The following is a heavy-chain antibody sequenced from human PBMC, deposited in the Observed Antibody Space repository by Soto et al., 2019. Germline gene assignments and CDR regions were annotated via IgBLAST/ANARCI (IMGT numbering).Heavy chain of an antibody. Sequence: ASVKVSCKASGYTFTGYYMHWVRQAPGQGLEWMGWINPNSGGTNYAQKFQGWVTMTRDTSISTAYMELSRLRSDDTAVYYCARGYCSSTSCYGLFDYWGQGTPVTVS. CDR1: GYTFTGYY. CDR3: ARGYCSSTSCYGLFDY. D-gene: IGHD2-2*01. J-gene: IGHJ4*02. V-gene: IGHV1-2*04. CDR2: INPNSGGT.